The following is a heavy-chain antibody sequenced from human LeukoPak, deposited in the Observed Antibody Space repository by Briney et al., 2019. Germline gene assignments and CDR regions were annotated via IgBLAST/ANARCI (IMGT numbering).Heavy chain of an antibody. D-gene: IGHD3-10*01. J-gene: IGHJ4*02. CDR3: AADRDSVWFGELLG. CDR1: GFTFGTHT. Sequence: GGSLRLSCTTSGFTFGTHTMHWFRQAPGKGLEWVSSISSSSSYIYYADSVKGRFTISRDNAKNSLYLQMNSLRAEDTAVYYCAADRDSVWFGELLGWGQGTLVTVSS. CDR2: ISSSSSYI. V-gene: IGHV3-21*01.